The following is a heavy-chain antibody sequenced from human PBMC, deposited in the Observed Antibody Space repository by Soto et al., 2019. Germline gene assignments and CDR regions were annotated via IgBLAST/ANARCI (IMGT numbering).Heavy chain of an antibody. CDR1: GCSISSGGSY. J-gene: IGHJ6*02. D-gene: IGHD5-12*01. CDR2: IYYSGST. CDR3: AASCVACGGFNYYGMDV. V-gene: IGHV4-31*11. Sequence: TLSLTCAFSGCSISSGGSYWSWIRQHPGKGLEWIGYIYYSGSTYYNPSLKSRVTISVDTSKNQFSLKLSSVTAADTAVYCCAASCVACGGFNYYGMDVWGQGTTVT.